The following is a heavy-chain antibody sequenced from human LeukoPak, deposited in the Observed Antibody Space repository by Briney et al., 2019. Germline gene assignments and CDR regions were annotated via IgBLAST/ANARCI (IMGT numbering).Heavy chain of an antibody. Sequence: GGSLRLSCAASGFTFSSYAMSWVRQAPGKGLEGVSSMSGSGGSKYYADSVKGRFTISRDDSKNTLYLQMNSLRAEDTAVYYCARVRYGELDVWGQGTTVTVSS. J-gene: IGHJ6*02. D-gene: IGHD4-17*01. V-gene: IGHV3-23*01. CDR3: ARVRYGELDV. CDR1: GFTFSSYA. CDR2: MSGSGGSK.